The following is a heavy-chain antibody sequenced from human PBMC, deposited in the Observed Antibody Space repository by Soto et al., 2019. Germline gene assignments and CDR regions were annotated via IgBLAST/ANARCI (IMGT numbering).Heavy chain of an antibody. CDR1: GFSVSSSH. CDR3: AKLGPYGSESYSFRYNWLDP. V-gene: IGHV3-53*01. D-gene: IGHD3-10*01. J-gene: IGHJ5*02. Sequence: VQLVESGGGLIQPGGSLRLSCEASGFSVSSSHMIWVRQAPGKGLEWVSVIYSGGPTYYAVSVKGRFTISRDRSKYTVYLQMHSLRNEDTAVYHCAKLGPYGSESYSFRYNWLDPWGQGTLVTVSS. CDR2: IYSGGPT.